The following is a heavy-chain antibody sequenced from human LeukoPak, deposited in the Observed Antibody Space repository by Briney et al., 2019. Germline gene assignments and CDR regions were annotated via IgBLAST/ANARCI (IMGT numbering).Heavy chain of an antibody. CDR2: ISSSSSYI. J-gene: IGHJ4*02. V-gene: IGHV3-21*01. CDR3: AKTGPIVVPASWVDY. D-gene: IGHD2-2*01. CDR1: GFTFSSYS. Sequence: GGSLRLSCAASGFTFSSYSMNWVRQAPGKGLEWVSSISSSSSYIYYADSVKGRFTISRDNAKNSLYLQMNSLRAEDTAVYYCAKTGPIVVPASWVDYWGQGTLVTVSS.